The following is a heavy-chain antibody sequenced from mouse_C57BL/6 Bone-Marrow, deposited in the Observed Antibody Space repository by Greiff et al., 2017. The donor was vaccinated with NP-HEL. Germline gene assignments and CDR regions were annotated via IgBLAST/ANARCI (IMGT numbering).Heavy chain of an antibody. CDR3: ASSDSSRYFDY. CDR1: GYTFTDYY. D-gene: IGHD3-2*01. J-gene: IGHJ2*01. V-gene: IGHV1-76*01. CDR2: IYPGSGNT. Sequence: VKLQESGAELVRPGASVKLSCKASGYTFTDYYINWVKQRPGQGLEWIARIYPGSGNTYYNEKFKGKATLTAEKSSSTAYMQLSSLTSEDSAVYFCASSDSSRYFDYWGQGTTLTVSS.